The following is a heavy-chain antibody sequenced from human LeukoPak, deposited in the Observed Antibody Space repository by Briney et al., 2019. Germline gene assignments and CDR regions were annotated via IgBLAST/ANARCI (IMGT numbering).Heavy chain of an antibody. Sequence: GGSLRPSCVASGFTFSNYWMAWVRRAPGRGLEDMAKIKEDGREEYYVDSVRGRFTISRDNAKNSLYLQMNSLRGEDTAVYYCARDSGYRSIDYWGQGTLVTVSS. J-gene: IGHJ4*02. D-gene: IGHD5-18*01. V-gene: IGHV3-7*01. CDR3: ARDSGYRSIDY. CDR1: GFTFSNYW. CDR2: IKEDGREE.